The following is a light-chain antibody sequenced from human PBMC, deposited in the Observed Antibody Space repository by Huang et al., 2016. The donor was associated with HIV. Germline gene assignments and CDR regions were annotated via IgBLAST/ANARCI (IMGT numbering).Light chain of an antibody. V-gene: IGKV3-11*01. CDR3: HQRTNWPPAT. J-gene: IGKJ2*01. CDR2: DAS. CDR1: QSVSSY. Sequence: ETVLTQSPATLSLSPGERATLSCRASQSVSSYLAWYQQKPGQAPRLLSYDASNRATGIPARFSGSGSGTDFTLTINSLEPEDSAVYYCHQRTNWPPATFGQGTRLEIK.